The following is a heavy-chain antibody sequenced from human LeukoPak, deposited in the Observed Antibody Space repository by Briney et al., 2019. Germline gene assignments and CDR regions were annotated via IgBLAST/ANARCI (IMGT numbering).Heavy chain of an antibody. CDR2: INSGGST. Sequence: GGSLRLSCAASGFTFSSYATSWVRQAPGKGLEWVSGINSGGSTYYADSVKGRFTISRDNSKNTLYLQMNSLRTEDTAVYYCAKDEGSGWSQIDFWGQGTLVTVSS. CDR1: GFTFSSYA. J-gene: IGHJ4*02. CDR3: AKDEGSGWSQIDF. V-gene: IGHV3-23*01. D-gene: IGHD6-19*01.